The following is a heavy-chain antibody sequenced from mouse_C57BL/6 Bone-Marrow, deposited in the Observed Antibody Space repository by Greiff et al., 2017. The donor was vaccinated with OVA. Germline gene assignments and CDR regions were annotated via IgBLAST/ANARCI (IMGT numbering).Heavy chain of an antibody. CDR3: ARGGGRQLRHQAWFAY. J-gene: IGHJ3*01. V-gene: IGHV3-6*01. D-gene: IGHD3-2*02. CDR2: ISYDGSN. CDR1: GYSITSGYY. Sequence: EVQLVESGPGLVKPSQSLSLTCSVTGYSITSGYYWNWIRQFPGNKLEWMGYISYDGSNNYNPSLKNRISITRDTSKNQFFLKLNSVTTEDTATYYCARGGGRQLRHQAWFAYWGQGTLVTVSA.